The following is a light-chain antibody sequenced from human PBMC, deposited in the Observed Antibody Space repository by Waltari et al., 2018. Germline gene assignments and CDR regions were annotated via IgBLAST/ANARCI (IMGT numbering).Light chain of an antibody. V-gene: IGLV3-1*01. CDR3: QTWDSNSYV. CDR1: ELGHKY. Sequence: SYEMTQSPSVSVSPGQTATMACPGHELGHKYVHWYQQKPGQSPLLVIYQDKKRPPGIPARFSGSNSGNTATLTISETQAVDEADYYCQTWDSNSYVFGTGTKLTVL. J-gene: IGLJ1*01. CDR2: QDK.